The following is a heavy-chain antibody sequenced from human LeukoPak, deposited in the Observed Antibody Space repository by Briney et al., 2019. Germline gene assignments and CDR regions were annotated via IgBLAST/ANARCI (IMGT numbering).Heavy chain of an antibody. CDR1: GFTFSSYW. Sequence: GGSLRLSCAASGFTFSSYWVSWVRQAPGKGLEWVSVIYSGGSTYYADSVKGRFTISRDNSKNTLYLQMNSLRAEDTAVYYCAREPGGFDIWGQGTMVTVSS. J-gene: IGHJ3*02. CDR2: IYSGGST. D-gene: IGHD3-10*01. V-gene: IGHV3-66*01. CDR3: AREPGGFDI.